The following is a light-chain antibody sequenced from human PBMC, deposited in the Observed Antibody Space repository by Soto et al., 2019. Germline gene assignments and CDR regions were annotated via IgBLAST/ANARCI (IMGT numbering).Light chain of an antibody. J-gene: IGKJ1*01. CDR2: DAS. Sequence: IVRKQSPATLSVSLGERAALSCSASQSVTINVAWYQQKPGQAPRLLIYDASNRATGIPARFSGSGSGTDFTLTISSLEPEDFAVYYCQQRSNWPRWTVGQGTKVDI. CDR3: QQRSNWPRWT. CDR1: QSVTIN. V-gene: IGKV3-11*01.